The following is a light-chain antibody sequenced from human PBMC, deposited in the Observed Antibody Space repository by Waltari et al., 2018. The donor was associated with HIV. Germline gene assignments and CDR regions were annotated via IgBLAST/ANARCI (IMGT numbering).Light chain of an antibody. CDR2: KAS. J-gene: IGKJ3*01. V-gene: IGKV1-5*03. CDR3: QQYNSYST. Sequence: DIQMTQSPSTLSASLVDRVTITCRASQSLSSWLAWYQQKPGKAPKLLIYKASSLESGVPSRFSGSGSGTEFTLTISSLQPDDFATYYCQQYNSYSTFGPGTKVDIK. CDR1: QSLSSW.